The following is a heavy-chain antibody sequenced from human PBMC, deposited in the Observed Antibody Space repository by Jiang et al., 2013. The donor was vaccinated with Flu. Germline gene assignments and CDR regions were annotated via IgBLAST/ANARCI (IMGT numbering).Heavy chain of an antibody. CDR2: TFYRSRWYN. CDR3: AREGVNSGWGFDY. D-gene: IGHD6-19*01. CDR1: GDSVSSNSAA. V-gene: IGHV6-1*01. J-gene: IGHJ4*02. Sequence: SQTLSLTCVIFGDSVSSNSAAWNWIRQSPSRGLEWLGRTFYRSRWYNDYAESVSVKGRITVNPDTSKNQFSLQLNSVTPEDTAVYYCAREGVNSGWGFDYWGQGTLVTVSS.